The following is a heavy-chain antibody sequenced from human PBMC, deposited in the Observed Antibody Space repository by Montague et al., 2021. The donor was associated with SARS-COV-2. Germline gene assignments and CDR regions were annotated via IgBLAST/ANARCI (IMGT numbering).Heavy chain of an antibody. Sequence: SETLSLTCTVSDASVASGNFYWSWIRQPPGKGLEWIGYMYYTGHTNYNPSLESRVTMPVVPSKNQFSLTLTSVTAADTAVYYCARSRANVPSRPGYDYWGQGALVTVSS. J-gene: IGHJ4*02. CDR1: DASVASGNFY. V-gene: IGHV4-61*01. CDR3: ARSRANVPSRPGYDY. CDR2: MYYTGHT. D-gene: IGHD6-6*01.